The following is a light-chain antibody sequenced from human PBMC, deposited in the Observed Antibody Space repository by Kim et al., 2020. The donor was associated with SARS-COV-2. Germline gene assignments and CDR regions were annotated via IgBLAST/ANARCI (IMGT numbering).Light chain of an antibody. Sequence: SVSPGEGATLTCRASQTISSNVAWYQQKPGQAPRLLIYGAATRATGVPARFSGSGSGTEFTLTISSLQSEDFAVYYCQQYNNWPLTFGGGTKLEI. CDR1: QTISSN. V-gene: IGKV3-15*01. J-gene: IGKJ4*01. CDR2: GAA. CDR3: QQYNNWPLT.